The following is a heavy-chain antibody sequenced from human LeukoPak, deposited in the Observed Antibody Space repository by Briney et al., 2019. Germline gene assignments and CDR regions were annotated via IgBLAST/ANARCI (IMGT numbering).Heavy chain of an antibody. V-gene: IGHV3-23*01. J-gene: IGHJ4*02. D-gene: IGHD6-13*01. CDR2: ISGSGGST. Sequence: PGGSLRLSCAASGFTFSSYAMSWVRQAPGKGLEWVSAISGSGGSTYYADSVKGRFTISRDNSKNTLYLQMNSLRADDTAVYNRAKDGILPGYSNYWGQGTLVTVSP. CDR1: GFTFSSYA. CDR3: AKDGILPGYSNY.